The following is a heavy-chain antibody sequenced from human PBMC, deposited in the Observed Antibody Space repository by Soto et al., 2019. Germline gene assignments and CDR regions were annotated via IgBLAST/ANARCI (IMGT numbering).Heavy chain of an antibody. CDR2: IIPIFGTA. D-gene: IGHD3-16*02. Sequence: QVQLVQSGAEVKKPGSSVKVSCKASGGTFSSYAISWVRQAPGQGLEWMGGIIPIFGTANYAQKFQGRVTITADESTSTAYMELSSLRSEDTAVYYCAAYDYVWGSYRYRIGSGYYYGMDVWGQGTTVTVSS. CDR1: GGTFSSYA. J-gene: IGHJ6*02. V-gene: IGHV1-69*01. CDR3: AAYDYVWGSYRYRIGSGYYYGMDV.